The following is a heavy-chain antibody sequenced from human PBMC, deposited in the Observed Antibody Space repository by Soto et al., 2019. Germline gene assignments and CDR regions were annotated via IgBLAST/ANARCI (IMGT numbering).Heavy chain of an antibody. D-gene: IGHD5-12*01. Sequence: GGSLRLSCAASGFTFSSYSMNWVRQAPGKGLEWVSSISSSSSYIYYADSVKGRFTISRDNAKNSLYLQMNSLRAEDTAVYYCARDAYSGYDFDDAFDIWGQGTMVTVSS. CDR1: GFTFSSYS. V-gene: IGHV3-21*01. CDR3: ARDAYSGYDFDDAFDI. J-gene: IGHJ3*02. CDR2: ISSSSSYI.